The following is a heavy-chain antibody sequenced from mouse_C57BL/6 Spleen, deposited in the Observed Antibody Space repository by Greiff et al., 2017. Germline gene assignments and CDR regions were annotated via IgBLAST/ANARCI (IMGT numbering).Heavy chain of an antibody. CDR1: GYTFTDYE. D-gene: IGHD1-1*01. CDR3: TRVLRNY. V-gene: IGHV1-15*01. Sequence: QVQLQQSGAELVRPGASVTLSCKASGYTFTDYEMHWVKQTPVHGLEWIGAIDPETGGTAYNQKFKGKAILTADKSSSTAYLELRSLTSEASAVYYCTRVLRNYWGQGTTLTVSS. CDR2: IDPETGGT. J-gene: IGHJ2*01.